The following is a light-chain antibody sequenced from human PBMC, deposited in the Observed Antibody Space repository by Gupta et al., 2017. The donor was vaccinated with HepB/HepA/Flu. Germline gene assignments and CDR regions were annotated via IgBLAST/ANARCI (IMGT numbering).Light chain of an antibody. CDR1: QRISKY. V-gene: IGKV1-39*01. CDR2: GAS. Sequence: QMTQSPSSLSASVGDRVTITCRASQRISKYLNWYQQKPGKAPKLLIYGASSLQSGVPSRFIGSGSGTDFTLTISSLQPEDFATYYCQQSYNSPIHSFGQGTKLEIK. J-gene: IGKJ2*03. CDR3: QQSYNSPIHS.